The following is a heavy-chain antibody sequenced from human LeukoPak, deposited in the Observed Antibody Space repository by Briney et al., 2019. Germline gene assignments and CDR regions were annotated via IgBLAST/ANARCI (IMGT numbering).Heavy chain of an antibody. CDR2: IGISSGNT. CDR1: GFTFSSYS. Sequence: GGSLRLSCAASGFTFSSYSMNWVRQAPGKGLEWISYIGISSGNTKYADSVKGRFTISGDKAKNSVYLQMNSLRVEDAAVYYCARDTKYAFDNWGQGTLVTVSS. CDR3: ARDTKYAFDN. J-gene: IGHJ4*02. D-gene: IGHD2-2*01. V-gene: IGHV3-48*01.